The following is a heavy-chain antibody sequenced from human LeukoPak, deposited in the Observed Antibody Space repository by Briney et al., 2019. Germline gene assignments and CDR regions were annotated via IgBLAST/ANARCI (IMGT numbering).Heavy chain of an antibody. CDR2: INPSGGST. Sequence: ASVKVSCKASGYTFTGYYMHWVRQAPGQGLEWMGIINPSGGSTSYAQKFQGRVTMTRDTSTSTVYMELSSLRSEDTAVCYCARGLGCSGGSRYSEPFDYWGQGTLVTVSS. CDR3: ARGLGCSGGSRYSEPFDY. D-gene: IGHD2-15*01. CDR1: GYTFTGYY. J-gene: IGHJ4*02. V-gene: IGHV1-46*03.